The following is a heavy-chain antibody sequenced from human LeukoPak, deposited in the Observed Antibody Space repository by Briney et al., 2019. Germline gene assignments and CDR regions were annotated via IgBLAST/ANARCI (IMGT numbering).Heavy chain of an antibody. CDR2: ISYSGST. J-gene: IGHJ4*02. D-gene: IGHD3-22*01. CDR1: GGSIVSYY. CDR3: ARDRSGSLESFDF. Sequence: SGTLSLTCSVSGGSIVSYYWTWVRQSPGKGMEWIGYISYSGSTNYNPSLKSRVTISVDTSKNQFSLKLNSVTAADTAMYYCARDRSGSLESFDFWGQGTLVTVSS. V-gene: IGHV4-59*01.